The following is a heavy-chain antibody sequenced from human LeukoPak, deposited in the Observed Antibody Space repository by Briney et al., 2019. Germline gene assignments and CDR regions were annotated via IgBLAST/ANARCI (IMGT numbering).Heavy chain of an antibody. V-gene: IGHV3-30*03. CDR2: ISYDGSNK. Sequence: GGSLRLSCAASGFTFSGYVMHWVRQAPGEGLEWVAVISYDGSNKCYVDSVKGRFTISRDNSKNTLYLQMNSLRAEDTAVYYCARDGLPWGQGTLVTVSS. CDR3: ARDGLP. CDR1: GFTFSGYV. J-gene: IGHJ5*02.